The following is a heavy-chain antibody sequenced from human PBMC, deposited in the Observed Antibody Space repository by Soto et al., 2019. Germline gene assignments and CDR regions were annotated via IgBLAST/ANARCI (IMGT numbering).Heavy chain of an antibody. CDR3: ATYTKGYFDY. CDR1: GVSISYSY. J-gene: IGHJ4*02. Sequence: SETLSLTCTVSGVSISYSYWSWIRQPPGKTLEWIGYIYYSGTTNDNPSLRSRLTLSIDTSKNQFSLKLTSATAADTAIYYCATYTKGYFDYWGQGALVTVSS. D-gene: IGHD2-2*02. CDR2: IYYSGTT. V-gene: IGHV4-59*01.